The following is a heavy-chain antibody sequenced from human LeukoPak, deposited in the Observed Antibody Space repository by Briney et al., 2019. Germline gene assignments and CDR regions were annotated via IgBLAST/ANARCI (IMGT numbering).Heavy chain of an antibody. D-gene: IGHD1-26*01. CDR3: ARGPGSGTYWAFDY. V-gene: IGHV4-59*01. J-gene: IGHJ4*02. CDR1: GRSISSYY. Sequence: SETLSLTCTVSGRSISSYYWSWIRQPPGKGLEWIGYVYYSGSTSYNPSLKSRVTISVDTSKNQFSLKLSSVTAADAAVYYCARGPGSGTYWAFDYWGQGTLVTVSS. CDR2: VYYSGST.